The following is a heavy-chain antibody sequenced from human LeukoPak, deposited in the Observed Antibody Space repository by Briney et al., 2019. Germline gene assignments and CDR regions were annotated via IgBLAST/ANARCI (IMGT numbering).Heavy chain of an antibody. J-gene: IGHJ4*02. V-gene: IGHV3-21*01. CDR2: ISSSSCK. Sequence: TGGSLRLSCAASGFTFSSYSMNWVRQAPGKGWEGVSSISSSSCKYYADSVKGRFTISRDNAKNSLYLQMNSLRAEDTAVYYCARERVAGTFDYWGQGTLVTVSS. CDR3: ARERVAGTFDY. D-gene: IGHD6-19*01. CDR1: GFTFSSYS.